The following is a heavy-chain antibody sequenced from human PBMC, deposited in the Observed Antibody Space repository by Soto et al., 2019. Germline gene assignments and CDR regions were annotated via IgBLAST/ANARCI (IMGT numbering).Heavy chain of an antibody. J-gene: IGHJ4*02. D-gene: IGHD5-18*01. Sequence: ESGGGVVQPGRSLRLSCAASGFTFSSYGMHWVRQAPGKGLEWVAVISYDGSNKYYADSVKGRFTISRDNSENTLYLQMNSLRAEDTAVYYCAKDSMATAFDYWGQGTLVTVSS. CDR1: GFTFSSYG. V-gene: IGHV3-30*18. CDR3: AKDSMATAFDY. CDR2: ISYDGSNK.